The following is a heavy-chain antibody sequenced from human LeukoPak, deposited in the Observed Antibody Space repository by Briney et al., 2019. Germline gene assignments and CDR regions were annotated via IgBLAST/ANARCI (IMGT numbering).Heavy chain of an antibody. J-gene: IGHJ4*02. CDR3: ARVTTMVRGVIIGFDY. CDR1: GFTFSSYS. Sequence: GGSLRLSCAASGFTFSSYSMNWVRQAPGKGLEWFSSISSSSSYIYYADSVKGRFTISRDNAKNSLYLQMNSLRAEDTAVYYSARVTTMVRGVIIGFDYWGQGTLVTASS. D-gene: IGHD3-10*01. V-gene: IGHV3-21*01. CDR2: ISSSSSYI.